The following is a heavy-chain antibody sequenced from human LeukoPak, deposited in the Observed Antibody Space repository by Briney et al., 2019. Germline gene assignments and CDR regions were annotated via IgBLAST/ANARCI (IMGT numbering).Heavy chain of an antibody. Sequence: PSETLSLTCTVSGGSISSSRYYWGWIRQPPGRGLEWIGSIYYSGSTYYNPSLKSRVTISLDTSKNQFSLNLRSVTAADTAVYYCARGPPLGMDSSGYYLYYYYMDVWGKGTTVTVSS. D-gene: IGHD3-22*01. J-gene: IGHJ6*03. CDR2: IYYSGST. CDR1: GGSISSSRYY. CDR3: ARGPPLGMDSSGYYLYYYYMDV. V-gene: IGHV4-39*07.